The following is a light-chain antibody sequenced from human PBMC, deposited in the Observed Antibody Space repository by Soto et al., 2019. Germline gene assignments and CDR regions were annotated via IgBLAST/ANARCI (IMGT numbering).Light chain of an antibody. V-gene: IGKV3-20*01. CDR2: AAS. J-gene: IGKJ5*01. Sequence: EIVLTQSPGTLSLSPGERATLSCRASQSVSRSYLAWYQQKHGQAPRLLIYAASSRATGTPDRFSGSGSGTDFTLSISRLEPEDFAVYYCQQYGSSPFTFGQGTRLEIK. CDR3: QQYGSSPFT. CDR1: QSVSRSY.